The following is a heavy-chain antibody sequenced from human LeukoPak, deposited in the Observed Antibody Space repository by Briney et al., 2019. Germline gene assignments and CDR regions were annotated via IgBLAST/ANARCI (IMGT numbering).Heavy chain of an antibody. CDR3: ARGDSGWYNWFDP. Sequence: SETLSLTCAVYGGSFSGYYWSWIRQPPGKGLEWIGEINHSGSTNYNPSLKSRVTISVDTSKNQFSLKLSSVTAADTAVYYCARGDSGWYNWFDPWGQGTLVTASS. CDR2: INHSGST. V-gene: IGHV4-34*01. D-gene: IGHD6-19*01. CDR1: GGSFSGYY. J-gene: IGHJ5*02.